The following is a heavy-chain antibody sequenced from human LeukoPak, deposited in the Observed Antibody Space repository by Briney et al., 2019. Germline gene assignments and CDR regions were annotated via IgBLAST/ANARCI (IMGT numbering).Heavy chain of an antibody. Sequence: GASVKVSCKASGFTSTNFAVQWVRQARGQRLEWIGWIIAGSGATKCAQDFQERVTTTRDLSTSTLYMELRSLTSEDTAVYYCAADLSNPRMGASYLDSWGQGTLVTVSS. CDR3: AADLSNPRMGASYLDS. D-gene: IGHD3-16*01. V-gene: IGHV1-58*01. CDR2: IIAGSGAT. CDR1: GFTSTNFA. J-gene: IGHJ4*02.